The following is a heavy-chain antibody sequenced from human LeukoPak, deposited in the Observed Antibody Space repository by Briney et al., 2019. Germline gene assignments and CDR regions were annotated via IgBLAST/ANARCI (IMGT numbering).Heavy chain of an antibody. J-gene: IGHJ5*02. Sequence: SETLSLTCTVSGGSIRSSSYYWGWIRQPPGKGLEWIGSIYYSGSTYYNPSLKSRVTISVDTSKNQFSLKLSSVTAADTAVYYCARSFGSGYYTSTGWFDPWGQGTLVTVSS. CDR1: GGSIRSSSYY. D-gene: IGHD3-3*01. CDR3: ARSFGSGYYTSTGWFDP. CDR2: IYYSGST. V-gene: IGHV4-39*01.